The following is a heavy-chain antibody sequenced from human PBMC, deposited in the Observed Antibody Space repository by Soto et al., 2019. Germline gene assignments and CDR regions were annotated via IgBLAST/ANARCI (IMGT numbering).Heavy chain of an antibody. CDR3: ARTSENDYGDYVSWYFDL. V-gene: IGHV1-18*01. J-gene: IGHJ2*01. Sequence: QVQLVQSGAEVKKPGASVKVSCKASGYTFTSYGISWVRQAPGQGLEWMGWISAYNGNTNYAQKLQGRVTMTTDTSTSTAYMDLSSVRSDDTSVYYCARTSENDYGDYVSWYFDLWGRGTLVTVSS. D-gene: IGHD4-17*01. CDR1: GYTFTSYG. CDR2: ISAYNGNT.